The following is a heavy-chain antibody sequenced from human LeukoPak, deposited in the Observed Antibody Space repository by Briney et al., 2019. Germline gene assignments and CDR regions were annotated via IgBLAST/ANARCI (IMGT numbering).Heavy chain of an antibody. J-gene: IGHJ4*02. Sequence: PSETLSLTCAVYGGSFSGYHWSWIRQPPGKGLEWIGEINHSGSTNYNPPLKSRVTISVDTSKNQFSLKLSSVTAADTAVYYCARVWYSSGWYYDYWGQGTLVTVSS. CDR2: INHSGST. CDR1: GGSFSGYH. V-gene: IGHV4-34*01. CDR3: ARVWYSSGWYYDY. D-gene: IGHD6-19*01.